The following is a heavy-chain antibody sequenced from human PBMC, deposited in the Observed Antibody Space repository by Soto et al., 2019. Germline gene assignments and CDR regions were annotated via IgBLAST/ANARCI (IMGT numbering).Heavy chain of an antibody. CDR2: LSRSGGAT. CDR3: SNGEMSTIRNSFDP. D-gene: IGHD1-7*01. J-gene: IGHJ5*02. V-gene: IGHV3-23*01. Sequence: EVQLLESGGGLVQPGGSLTLSCTASGFNTRFYSMSWVRQTPGKGLDWVAALSRSGGATYYADSVRGRFTNSRDASKDTLFLQMSNLIAEHTALYYRSNGEMSTIRNSFDPWGQRTLVTVSS. CDR1: GFNTRFYS.